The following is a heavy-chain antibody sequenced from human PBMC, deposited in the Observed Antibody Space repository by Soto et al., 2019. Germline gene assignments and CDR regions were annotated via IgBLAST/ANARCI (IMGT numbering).Heavy chain of an antibody. CDR2: IWYDGSNK. D-gene: IGHD3-22*01. CDR3: ARGNYYDSSWNDY. V-gene: IGHV3-33*01. CDR1: GFTFSSYG. J-gene: IGHJ4*02. Sequence: GGSLRLSCAASGFTFSSYGMHWVRQAPGKGLEWVAVIWYDGSNKYYADSVKGRFTISRDNSKNTLYLQMNSLRAEDTAVYYCARGNYYDSSWNDYWGQGTLVTVSS.